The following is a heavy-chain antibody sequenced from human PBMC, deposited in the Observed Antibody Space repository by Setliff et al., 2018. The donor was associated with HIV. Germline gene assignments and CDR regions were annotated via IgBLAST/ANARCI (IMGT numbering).Heavy chain of an antibody. D-gene: IGHD3-22*01. CDR3: ARHYDSGGPNYRYYYMDV. CDR2: INHGGST. J-gene: IGHJ6*03. CDR1: SGSFSGYY. Sequence: PSETLSLTCAVYSGSFSGYYWSWIRQSPGKGLEWIGEINHGGSTKYNPSFKSRLAMSVDTSKQQFSLKLNSVTAADTAVYYCARHYDSGGPNYRYYYMDVWGKGTTVTVSS. V-gene: IGHV4-34*01.